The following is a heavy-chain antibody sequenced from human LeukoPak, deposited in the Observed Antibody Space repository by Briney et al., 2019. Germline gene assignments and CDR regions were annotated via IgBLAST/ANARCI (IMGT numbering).Heavy chain of an antibody. CDR1: GFIFSSYE. CDR3: ARDYFGAGILDY. CDR2: ISSSGSTK. V-gene: IGHV3-48*03. J-gene: IGHJ4*02. D-gene: IGHD3-10*01. Sequence: GGSLRLSCEASGFIFSSYEMNWVRQAPGKGLEWVSYISSSGSTKYYADSVKGRFTISRDNAKNSLYLQMNSLRAEDTAVYYCARDYFGAGILDYWGQGTLVSVSS.